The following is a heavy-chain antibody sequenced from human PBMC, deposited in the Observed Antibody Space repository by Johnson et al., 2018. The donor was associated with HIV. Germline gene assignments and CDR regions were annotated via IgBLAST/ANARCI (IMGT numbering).Heavy chain of an antibody. CDR1: GFIFDDYG. D-gene: IGHD1-14*01. V-gene: IGHV3-20*04. CDR3: ARDESFRRYALTALDV. J-gene: IGHJ3*01. Sequence: MQLVESGGGVLRPGASLRLSCEGFGFIFDDYGMSWVRQAPGKGLEWVSGINWNGGSTGYADSVKGRFTISRDNAKKSLFLQMNSLRVDDTAVYYCARDESFRRYALTALDVWGQGTMVIVSS. CDR2: INWNGGST.